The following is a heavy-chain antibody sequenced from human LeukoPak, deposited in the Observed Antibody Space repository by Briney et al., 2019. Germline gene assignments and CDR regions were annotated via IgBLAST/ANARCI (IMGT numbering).Heavy chain of an antibody. CDR3: ARELWFVNAPGSWFDP. CDR1: GDSISSGDYS. Sequence: SETLSLTCAVSGDSISSGDYSWSWIRQPSGKGLEWIRYIFHSGHSFYNPSLKSRITISVDKSKNQFSLRLTSVTAADTAVYYCARELWFVNAPGSWFDPWGQGTLVTVSS. D-gene: IGHD3-10*01. V-gene: IGHV4-30-2*01. CDR2: IFHSGHS. J-gene: IGHJ5*02.